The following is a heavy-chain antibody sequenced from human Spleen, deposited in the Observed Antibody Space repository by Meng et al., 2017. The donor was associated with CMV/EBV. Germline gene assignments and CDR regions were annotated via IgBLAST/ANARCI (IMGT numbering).Heavy chain of an antibody. CDR2: IRYDGSNK. V-gene: IGHV3-30*02. CDR1: GFTFSSYG. CDR3: ARVGSTSCY. J-gene: IGHJ4*02. Sequence: GESLKISCAASGFTFSSYGMHWVRQAPGKGLEWVAFIRYDGSNKYYADSVKGRFTISRDNSKNTLYLQMNSLRAEDTAVYYCARVGSTSCYWGQGTLVTSPQ. D-gene: IGHD2-2*01.